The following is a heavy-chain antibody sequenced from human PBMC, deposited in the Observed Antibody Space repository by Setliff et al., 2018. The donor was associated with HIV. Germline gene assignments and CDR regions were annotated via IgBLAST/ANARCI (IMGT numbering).Heavy chain of an antibody. J-gene: IGHJ4*02. CDR2: IYYSGST. Sequence: SETLSLTCTVSGGSISSSSYYWGWIRQPPGKGLEWIGSIYYSGSTYYNPSLKSRVTISVDTSKNQFSLKLSSVTAADTAVYYCATGIDNFWSGYVNWGQGTLVTVSS. CDR1: GGSISSSSYY. V-gene: IGHV4-39*01. CDR3: ATGIDNFWSGYVN. D-gene: IGHD3-3*01.